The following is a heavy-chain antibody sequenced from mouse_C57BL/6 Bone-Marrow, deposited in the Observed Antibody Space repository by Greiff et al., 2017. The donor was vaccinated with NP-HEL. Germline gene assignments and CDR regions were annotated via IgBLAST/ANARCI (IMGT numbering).Heavy chain of an antibody. D-gene: IGHD2-4*01. Sequence: EVQVVESGGGLVQPGGSLSLSCAASGFTFTDYYMSWVRQPPGTALEWLGFIRNKANGYTTEYSASVKGRFTISRDNSQSILYLQMNALRAEDSATYYCASHPGGDYDVGAWFAYWGQGTLVTVSA. CDR3: ASHPGGDYDVGAWFAY. CDR2: IRNKANGYTT. J-gene: IGHJ3*01. CDR1: GFTFTDYY. V-gene: IGHV7-3*01.